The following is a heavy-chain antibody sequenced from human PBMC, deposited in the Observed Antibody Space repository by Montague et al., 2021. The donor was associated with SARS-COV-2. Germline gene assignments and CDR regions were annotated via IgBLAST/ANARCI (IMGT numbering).Heavy chain of an antibody. D-gene: IGHD3-10*01. CDR3: ARWYYGSGSYPH. J-gene: IGHJ4*02. V-gene: IGHV4-38-2*01. Sequence: SETLSLTCSVSGYSISSGYYWCWIRQPPGKGLEWIGNIYHSGGTSYTPSLQSRDTVSVDTSKNQFSLRLSSVTAAATAMYYCARWYYGSGSYPHWGQGTLVIVSS. CDR1: GYSISSGYY. CDR2: IYHSGGT.